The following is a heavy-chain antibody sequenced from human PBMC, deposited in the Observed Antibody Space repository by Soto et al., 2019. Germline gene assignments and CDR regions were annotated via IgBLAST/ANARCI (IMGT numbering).Heavy chain of an antibody. CDR2: IYYSGST. V-gene: IGHV4-39*01. J-gene: IGHJ6*03. CDR1: GGSIISSSYY. CDR3: ASRRYDFWSGYYTGEEYYMDV. Sequence: SETLSLTCTVSGGSIISSSYYWGWIRQPPGKGLEWIGSIYYSGSTYYNPSLKSRVTISVDTSKNQFSLKLSSVTAADTAVYYCASRRYDFWSGYYTGEEYYMDVWGKGTTVTVSS. D-gene: IGHD3-3*01.